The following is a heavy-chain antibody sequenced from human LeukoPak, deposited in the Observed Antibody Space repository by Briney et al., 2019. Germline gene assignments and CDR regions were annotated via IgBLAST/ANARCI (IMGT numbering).Heavy chain of an antibody. CDR1: GYTFTSYG. Sequence: ASVKVSCKASGYTFTSYGISWVRQAPGQGLEWMGWISAYNGNTNYAQKLQGRATMTTDTSTSTAYMELRSLRSDDTAVYYCARDGELWFGEQYNWFDPGAREPWSPSPQ. CDR2: ISAYNGNT. D-gene: IGHD3-10*01. V-gene: IGHV1-18*01. CDR3: ARDGELWFGEQYNWFDP. J-gene: IGHJ5*02.